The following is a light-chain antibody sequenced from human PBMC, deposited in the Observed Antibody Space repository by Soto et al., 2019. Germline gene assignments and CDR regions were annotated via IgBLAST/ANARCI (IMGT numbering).Light chain of an antibody. CDR2: GAS. CDR3: QQLFMYPPT. J-gene: IGKJ3*01. Sequence: EIVMTQSPATLSVSPGERATVSCRASQSVRSNLAWYQQKPGQAPRLLIYGASTRATGIPARFSGSGSGTEFTLTISSLQSEDFATYYCQQLFMYPPTFGPGTKVDIK. CDR1: QSVRSN. V-gene: IGKV3-15*01.